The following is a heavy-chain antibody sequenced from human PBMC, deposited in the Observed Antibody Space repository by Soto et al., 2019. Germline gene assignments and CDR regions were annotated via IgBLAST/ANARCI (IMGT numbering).Heavy chain of an antibody. CDR2: IWYDGSNK. V-gene: IGHV3-33*01. D-gene: IGHD3-9*01. Sequence: GGSLRLSCAASGFTFSSYGMHWVRQAPGKGLEWVAVIWYDGSNKYYADSVKGRFTISRDNSKNTLYLQMNSLRAEDTAVYYCAREYYDILTGYFIDYWGQGTLVTVSS. CDR1: GFTFSSYG. CDR3: AREYYDILTGYFIDY. J-gene: IGHJ4*02.